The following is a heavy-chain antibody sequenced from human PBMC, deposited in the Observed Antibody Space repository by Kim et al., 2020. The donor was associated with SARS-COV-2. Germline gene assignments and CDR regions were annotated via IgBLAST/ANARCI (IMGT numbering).Heavy chain of an antibody. V-gene: IGHV1-2*04. CDR3: ARDRRWLRLGGMDV. Sequence: ASVKVSCKASGYTFTGYYMHWVRQAPGQGLEWMGWINPNSGGTNYAQKFQGWVTMTRDTSISTAYMELSRLRSDDTAVYYCARDRRWLRLGGMDVWGQGTTVTGSS. CDR1: GYTFTGYY. D-gene: IGHD5-12*01. CDR2: INPNSGGT. J-gene: IGHJ6*02.